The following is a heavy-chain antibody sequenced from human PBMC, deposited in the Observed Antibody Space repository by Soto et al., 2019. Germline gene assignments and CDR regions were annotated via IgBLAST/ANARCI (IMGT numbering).Heavy chain of an antibody. Sequence: PGGSLRLSCAASGFTFSNYGMHWVRQAPGKGLEWVAIIWHDGNNKYYADSVRVRFIISRDNSKNRLYLQMNSLRAEDTAVYYCASDLVGASDSYGLDVWGQGTPVTVSS. CDR2: IWHDGNNK. J-gene: IGHJ6*02. D-gene: IGHD1-26*01. V-gene: IGHV3-33*01. CDR1: GFTFSNYG. CDR3: ASDLVGASDSYGLDV.